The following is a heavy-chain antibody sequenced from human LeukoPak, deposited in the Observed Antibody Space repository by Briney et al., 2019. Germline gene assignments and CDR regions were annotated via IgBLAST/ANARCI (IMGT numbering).Heavy chain of an antibody. CDR1: GFTFDDYA. D-gene: IGHD2-2*01. Sequence: GGSLRLSCAASGFTFDDYAMYWVRQAPGKGLEWVSYISSSGSTIYYADSVKGRFTISRDNAKNSLYLQMNGLRAEDTAVYYCARVVVDTEYYYYYMDVWGKGTTVTVSS. CDR2: ISSSGSTI. V-gene: IGHV3-11*04. CDR3: ARVVVDTEYYYYYMDV. J-gene: IGHJ6*03.